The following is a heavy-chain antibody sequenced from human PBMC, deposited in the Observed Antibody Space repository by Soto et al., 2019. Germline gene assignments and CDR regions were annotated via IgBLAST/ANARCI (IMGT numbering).Heavy chain of an antibody. CDR1: GFTFSIYA. D-gene: IGHD3-22*01. CDR2: IGGSGGDT. Sequence: GGSLRLSCAASGFTFSIYAMSWVRQVPGKGLEWVSTIGGSGGDTTYADFVRGRFTVSRDNSRNTLYLQMNSLRAEDTAIYYCAKDAPGSGWLSDYWGRGTLVTVSS. CDR3: AKDAPGSGWLSDY. V-gene: IGHV3-23*01. J-gene: IGHJ4*02.